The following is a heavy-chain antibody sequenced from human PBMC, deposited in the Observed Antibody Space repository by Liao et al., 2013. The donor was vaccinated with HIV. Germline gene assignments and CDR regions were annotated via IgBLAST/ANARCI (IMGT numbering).Heavy chain of an antibody. CDR3: ARVPPLITFGGIIPYYFDY. CDR2: IYYSGST. V-gene: IGHV4-39*07. D-gene: IGHD3-16*02. J-gene: IGHJ4*02. CDR1: GGSISSSSYY. Sequence: QLQLQESGPGLVRPSETLSLTCTVSGGSISSSSYYWGWIRQPPGKGLEWIGSIYYSGSTYYNPSLKSRVTISVDTSKNQFSLKLSSVTAADTAVYYCARVPPLITFGGIIPYYFDYWGQGTLVTVS.